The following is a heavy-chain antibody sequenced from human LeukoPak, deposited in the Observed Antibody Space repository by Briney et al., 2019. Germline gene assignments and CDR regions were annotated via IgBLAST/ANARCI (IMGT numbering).Heavy chain of an antibody. CDR1: GFTFSSYA. CDR3: ARVRGYGDYLYDY. V-gene: IGHV3-23*01. Sequence: GGSLRLSCAASGFTFSSYAMSWVRQAPGKGLEWVSAISGSGGSTYYADSVKGRFTISRDNAKNSLYLQMNSLRAEDTAVYYCARVRGYGDYLYDYWGQGTLVTVSS. CDR2: ISGSGGST. J-gene: IGHJ4*02. D-gene: IGHD4-17*01.